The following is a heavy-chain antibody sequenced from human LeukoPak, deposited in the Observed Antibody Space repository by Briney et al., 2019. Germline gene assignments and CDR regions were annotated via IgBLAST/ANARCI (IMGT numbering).Heavy chain of an antibody. D-gene: IGHD6-13*01. J-gene: IGHJ4*02. CDR2: INSDGSSR. CDR3: TRGSPGYSSSWLDF. Sequence: GGSLRLSCATSAFSFSRYWMHWVRQAPGKGLVWVSRINSDGSSRSYADYVKGRFTISRDDAKNTLYLQMSSLSVDDTAIYYCTRGSPGYSSSWLDFWGQGILVTVSS. V-gene: IGHV3-74*01. CDR1: AFSFSRYW.